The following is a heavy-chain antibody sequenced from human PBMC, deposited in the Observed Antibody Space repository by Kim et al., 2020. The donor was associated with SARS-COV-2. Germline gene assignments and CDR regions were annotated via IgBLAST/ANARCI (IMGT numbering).Heavy chain of an antibody. CDR2: ISGSGGST. D-gene: IGHD6-19*01. J-gene: IGHJ6*02. CDR3: AKGILEYSSGWYGMDV. CDR1: GFTFSSYA. V-gene: IGHV3-23*01. Sequence: GGSLRLSCAASGFTFSSYAMSWVRQAPGKGLEWVSAISGSGGSTYYADSVKGRFTISRDNSKNTLYLQMNSLRAEDTAVYYCAKGILEYSSGWYGMDVWGQGTTVTVSS.